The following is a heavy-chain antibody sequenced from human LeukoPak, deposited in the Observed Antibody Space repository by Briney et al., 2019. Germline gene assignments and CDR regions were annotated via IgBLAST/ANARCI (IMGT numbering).Heavy chain of an antibody. V-gene: IGHV3-11*01. J-gene: IGHJ4*02. CDR1: GFTFSDYY. Sequence: GGSLRLSCAASGFTFSDYYMSWIRQAPGKGLEWVSYISSSGSTIYYADSVKGRFTISRDNAKNSLYLQMNSLRAEDTAVYYCARHFYCSSTSCYLPIGYWGQGTLVTVSS. CDR2: ISSSGSTI. CDR3: ARHFYCSSTSCYLPIGY. D-gene: IGHD2-2*01.